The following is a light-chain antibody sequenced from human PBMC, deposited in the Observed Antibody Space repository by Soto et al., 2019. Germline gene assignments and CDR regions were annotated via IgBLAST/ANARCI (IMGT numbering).Light chain of an antibody. V-gene: IGLV2-8*01. J-gene: IGLJ1*01. CDR1: STDVGGHNY. CDR3: SSYAGSNNLYV. CDR2: EVS. Sequence: QSALTQPPSASGSPGQSVTISCTGTSTDVGGHNYVSWYQQHPGKAPKLMIYEVSKRPSGVPDRFSGSKSGNTASLIVSGLQAEDEADYYCSSYAGSNNLYVFGTGTKVTVL.